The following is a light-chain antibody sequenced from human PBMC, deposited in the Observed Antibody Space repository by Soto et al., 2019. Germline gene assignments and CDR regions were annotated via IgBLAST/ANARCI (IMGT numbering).Light chain of an antibody. J-gene: IGKJ5*01. V-gene: IGKV3-20*01. CDR1: QSVSSSY. CDR3: QQYGSWIT. CDR2: GAS. Sequence: EIVLTQSPGTLSLSPGERDTLSCRASQSVSSSYLAWYQQKPGQAPRFLIYGASSRATGIPDRFSGSGSGTDFTLTISRLEPEDFAVYYCQQYGSWITFGQGTRLEIK.